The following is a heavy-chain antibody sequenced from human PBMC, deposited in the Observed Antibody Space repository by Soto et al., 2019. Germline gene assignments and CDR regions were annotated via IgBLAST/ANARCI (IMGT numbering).Heavy chain of an antibody. CDR2: IYYSGST. CDR3: ARDRRYSSSSQSFDK. D-gene: IGHD6-6*01. V-gene: IGHV4-59*01. J-gene: IGHJ4*02. Sequence: SETLSLTCTVSGDSITSYYLSWIRQPPGKGLEWIGYIYYSGSTNYNPSLKSRVSISVDTSKNQFSLRLNSVTAADTAVYYCARDRRYSSSSQSFDKWGQGTLVTVSS. CDR1: GDSITSYY.